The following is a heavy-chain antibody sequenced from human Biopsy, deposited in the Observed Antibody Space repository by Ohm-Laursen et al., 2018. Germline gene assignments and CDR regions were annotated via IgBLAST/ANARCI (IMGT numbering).Heavy chain of an antibody. D-gene: IGHD2-15*01. CDR1: GKTFSDYQ. CDR2: INQAGTT. V-gene: IGHV4-34*08. CDR3: GNEVHGRDY. Sequence: TLSLTCAVFGKTFSDYQWSWIRQPPGKGLEWIGQINQAGTTNYNPSLKSRVSISADASKYEFTLRLTSVTAADTAVYLCGNEVHGRDYWGLGAQVTVSS. J-gene: IGHJ4*02.